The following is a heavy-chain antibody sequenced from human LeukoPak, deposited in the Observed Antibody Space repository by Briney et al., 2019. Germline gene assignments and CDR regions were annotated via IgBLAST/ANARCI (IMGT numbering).Heavy chain of an antibody. J-gene: IGHJ4*02. CDR2: KNPNSGNS. CDR3: AREGPDY. CDR1: GYTFTNYD. Sequence: ASVKVSCKASGYTFTNYDINWVPQATGQGLEWMGYKNPNSGNSAYAQKFQGRVTITTDASITTAYMELSGLRSEDTALYYCAREGPDYWGQGTLVTVSS. V-gene: IGHV1-8*01.